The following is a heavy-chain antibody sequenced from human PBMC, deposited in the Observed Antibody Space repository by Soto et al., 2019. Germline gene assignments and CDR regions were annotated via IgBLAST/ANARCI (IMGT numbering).Heavy chain of an antibody. J-gene: IGHJ4*02. CDR3: ARGTVRLVKIVY. CDR1: GYTFTSYS. V-gene: IGHV1-3*01. Sequence: ASVKVSCKASGYTFTSYSMHWVRQAPGQRLEWMGWINAGNGNTKYSQKFQGRVTITRDTSASTAYMELSSLRSEDTAVYYCARGTVRLVKIVYWGQGTLVTVSS. CDR2: INAGNGNT. D-gene: IGHD6-19*01.